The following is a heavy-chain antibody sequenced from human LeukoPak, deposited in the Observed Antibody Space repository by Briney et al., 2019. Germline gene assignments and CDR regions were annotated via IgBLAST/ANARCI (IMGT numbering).Heavy chain of an antibody. V-gene: IGHV1-18*01. CDR1: GYTFTSYG. J-gene: IGHJ4*02. CDR3: ARDREYYYASGRKCVDY. Sequence: ASVKVSCKASGYTFTSYGISWVRQAPGQGLEWMGWISAYNGNTNYAQKLQGRVTMTTDTSTSTAYMELRSLRSDDTAVYYCARDREYYYASGRKCVDYWGQGTLVTVSS. CDR2: ISAYNGNT. D-gene: IGHD3-10*01.